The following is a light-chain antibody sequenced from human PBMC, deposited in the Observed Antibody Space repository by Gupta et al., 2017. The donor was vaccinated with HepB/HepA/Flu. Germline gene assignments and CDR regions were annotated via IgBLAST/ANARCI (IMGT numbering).Light chain of an antibody. J-gene: IGLJ3*02. CDR1: KLGDKY. V-gene: IGLV3-1*01. Sequence: SYEVTQPPSVSVSPGQTARITCAGSKLGDKYVYWYQQKPGQSPVLVIYQDSLRPSGISERFSGSNSDNTAALTISGTQPMDEDDYYCQTWDNSSLVVYGGGTKLTVL. CDR3: QTWDNSSLVV. CDR2: QDS.